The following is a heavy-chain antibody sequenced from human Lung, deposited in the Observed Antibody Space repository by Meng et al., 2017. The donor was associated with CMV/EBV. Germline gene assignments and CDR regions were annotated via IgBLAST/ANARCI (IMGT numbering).Heavy chain of an antibody. V-gene: IGHV4-4*02. D-gene: IGHD6-19*01. CDR3: ASFPPPGKQWLVTDY. CDR2: IYHSGST. J-gene: IGHJ4*02. CDR1: GGSISSSNW. Sequence: QAQRHGWGPGLGQPSGTLSLTCAVSGGSISSSNWWSWVRQPPGKGLEWIGEIYHSGSTNYNPSLKSRVTISVDKSKNQFSLKLSSVTAADTAVYYCASFPPPGKQWLVTDYWGQGTLVTVSS.